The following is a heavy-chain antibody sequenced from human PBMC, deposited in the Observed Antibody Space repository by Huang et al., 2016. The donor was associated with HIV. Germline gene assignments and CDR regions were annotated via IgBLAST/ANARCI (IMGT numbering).Heavy chain of an antibody. Sequence: VESGGRLVQPGGPLRLSCVGSTFRFGAYWLSWVRQSPGKGLEWVANIKQDESEKYYVDSVKGRFNIARDNAKKVLFLEMNNVRVEDTATYYCATKTAAMDIWGQGTTVTVS. CDR3: ATKTAAMDI. CDR2: IKQDESEK. V-gene: IGHV3-7*01. CDR1: TFRFGAYW. D-gene: IGHD1-7*01. J-gene: IGHJ6*02.